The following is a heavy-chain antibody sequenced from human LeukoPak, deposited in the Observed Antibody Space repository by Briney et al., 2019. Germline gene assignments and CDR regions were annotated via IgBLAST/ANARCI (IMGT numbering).Heavy chain of an antibody. Sequence: GSLRLSCAASGFTFSSYWMSWVRQAPGKGLEWVANIKQDGSEKYYVDSVKGRFTISRDNAKNSLYLQMNSLRAEDTAVYYCASNGYSYGYYYYYYMDVWGKGTTVTVSS. D-gene: IGHD5-18*01. CDR1: GFTFSSYW. J-gene: IGHJ6*03. CDR3: ASNGYSYGYYYYYYMDV. CDR2: IKQDGSEK. V-gene: IGHV3-7*01.